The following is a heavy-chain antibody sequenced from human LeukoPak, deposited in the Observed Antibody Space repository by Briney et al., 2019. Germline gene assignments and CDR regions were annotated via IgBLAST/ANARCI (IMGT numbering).Heavy chain of an antibody. CDR3: SSGDYYYMDV. V-gene: IGHV3-30*02. CDR1: GFTFSSYG. CDR2: IRYDGSNK. J-gene: IGHJ6*03. D-gene: IGHD3-22*01. Sequence: GGSPRLSCAASGFTFSSYGMHWVRQAPGKGLEWVAFIRYDGSNKYYADSVKGRFTISRDNSKNTLYLQMNSLRAEDTAVYYASSGDYYYMDVWGKGTTVTVSS.